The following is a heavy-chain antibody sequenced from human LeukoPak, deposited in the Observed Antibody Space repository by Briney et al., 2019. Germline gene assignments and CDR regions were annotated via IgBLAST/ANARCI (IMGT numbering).Heavy chain of an antibody. CDR1: GFTFSSYW. J-gene: IGHJ1*01. D-gene: IGHD3-22*01. V-gene: IGHV3-7*01. Sequence: GGSLRLSCAASGFTFSSYWMTWVRQAPGKGLEWVANIKQDGSEKYYVDSVKGRFTISRDNAKNTLYLQMNSLRAEDTAVYYCASSLDYDSSGYYYEGFQHWGQGTLVTVSS. CDR2: IKQDGSEK. CDR3: ASSLDYDSSGYYYEGFQH.